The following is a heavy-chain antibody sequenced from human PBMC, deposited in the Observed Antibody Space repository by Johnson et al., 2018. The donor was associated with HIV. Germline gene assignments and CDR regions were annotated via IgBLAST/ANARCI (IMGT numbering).Heavy chain of an antibody. CDR1: GFTFSSYA. J-gene: IGHJ3*01. Sequence: QVQLVESGGGLEQPGRSLRLSCTASGFTFSSYAMHWVRQAPGKGLEWVAVISYDGSNKYYADSVKGRFTISRDNSKNTLYLQMNSLRAEDTAVYYCAKDRTAMVLFDVWGQWTMVTVSS. D-gene: IGHD5-18*01. V-gene: IGHV3-30-3*01. CDR2: ISYDGSNK. CDR3: AKDRTAMVLFDV.